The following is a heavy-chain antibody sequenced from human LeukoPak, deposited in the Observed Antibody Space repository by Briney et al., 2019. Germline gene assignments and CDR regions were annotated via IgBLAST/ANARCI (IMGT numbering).Heavy chain of an antibody. V-gene: IGHV3-74*01. Sequence: PGGSLRLSCAASRFTFSRYWMHWIRQAPGKGLVWVSRINSDGISTSYADSVKGRFTISRDNAKNTLYLQMNSLRAEDTAVYYCARDGNYYGSSGPADYWGQGTLVTVSS. CDR1: RFTFSRYW. J-gene: IGHJ4*02. D-gene: IGHD3-22*01. CDR3: ARDGNYYGSSGPADY. CDR2: INSDGIST.